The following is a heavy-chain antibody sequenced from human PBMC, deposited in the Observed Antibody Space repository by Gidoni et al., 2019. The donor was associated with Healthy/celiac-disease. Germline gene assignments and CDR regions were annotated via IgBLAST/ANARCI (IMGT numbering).Heavy chain of an antibody. CDR1: GFTFSSYG. J-gene: IGHJ3*02. D-gene: IGHD4-17*01. CDR2: ISYDGSNK. Sequence: QVQLVESGGGVVQPGRSLRLSCAASGFTFSSYGMHWVRQAPGKGLEWVAVISYDGSNKYYADSVKGRFTISRDNSKNTLYLQMNSLRAEDTAVYYCANSHSLDYGDYDVPTFDIWGQGTMVTVSS. V-gene: IGHV3-30*18. CDR3: ANSHSLDYGDYDVPTFDI.